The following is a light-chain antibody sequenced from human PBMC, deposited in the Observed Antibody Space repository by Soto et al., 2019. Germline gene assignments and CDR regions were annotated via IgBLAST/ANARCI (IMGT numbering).Light chain of an antibody. Sequence: EIVLTQSPATLSVSPGERVTLSCRASQSVDISLAWYQQKPGQAPRLLIYGASSRATGIPDRFSGSGSGTDFTLTISRLEPEDFAVYYCQQYGSSPITFGQGTKVDIK. CDR2: GAS. J-gene: IGKJ1*01. CDR1: QSVDIS. V-gene: IGKV3-20*01. CDR3: QQYGSSPIT.